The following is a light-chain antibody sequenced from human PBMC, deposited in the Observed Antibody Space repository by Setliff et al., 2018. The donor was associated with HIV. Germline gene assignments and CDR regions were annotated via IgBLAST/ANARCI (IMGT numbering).Light chain of an antibody. CDR2: DVT. Sequence: QSALTQVASVSGSPGQSITISCTGTSSGVGGHDYVSWYQQHPDKAPKLIIYDVTNRPSGISDRFSGSKSGNTASLTISGLQTEDEATYFCSSYTTSTTLVYVFGTGTKGTV. CDR1: SSGVGGHDY. CDR3: SSYTTSTTLVYV. V-gene: IGLV2-14*01. J-gene: IGLJ1*01.